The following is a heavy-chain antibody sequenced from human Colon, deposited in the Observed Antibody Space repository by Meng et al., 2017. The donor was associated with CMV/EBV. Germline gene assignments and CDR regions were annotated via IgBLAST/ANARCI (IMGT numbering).Heavy chain of an antibody. J-gene: IGHJ1*01. V-gene: IGHV4-39*07. CDR2: VYYNGAT. Sequence: LQLQESGPGVVKPSETLSLTCTVSGGSISNRNHYWGWIRQAPAKGLEWIGTVYYNGATRYNPSLASRGIISVDTSKNQFSLKLTSVTAADTAIYYCAKELRFSEWSSGFWGQGILVTVSS. CDR3: AKELRFSEWSSGF. CDR1: GGSISNRNHY. D-gene: IGHD3-3*01.